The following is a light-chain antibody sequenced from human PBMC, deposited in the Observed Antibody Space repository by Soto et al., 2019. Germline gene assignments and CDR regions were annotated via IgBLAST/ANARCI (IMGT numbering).Light chain of an antibody. V-gene: IGKV1-39*01. CDR2: AES. J-gene: IGKJ5*01. CDR3: QQSYSTPIT. CDR1: QSISSY. Sequence: DIQMTQSPSSLSASVGDRVTITCRASQSISSYLNGYQQKPGKAPKLLIYAESSLQSGVPSRFSGSGSGTDFTLTISSLQPEDCASYYCQQSYSTPITVGQGTRLEIK.